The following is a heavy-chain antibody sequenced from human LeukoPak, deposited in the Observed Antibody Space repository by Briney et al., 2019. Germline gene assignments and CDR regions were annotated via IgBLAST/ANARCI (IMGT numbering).Heavy chain of an antibody. J-gene: IGHJ4*02. CDR1: GFTFSSYS. D-gene: IGHD3-3*01. Sequence: PGGSLRLSCAASGFTFSSYSMNWVRQAPGKGLEWVAVISYDGSNKYYADSVKGRFTISRDNSKNTLYLQMNSLRAEDTAVYYCAKERSGYDFWNGYFDYWGQGTLVTVSS. V-gene: IGHV3-30*18. CDR3: AKERSGYDFWNGYFDY. CDR2: ISYDGSNK.